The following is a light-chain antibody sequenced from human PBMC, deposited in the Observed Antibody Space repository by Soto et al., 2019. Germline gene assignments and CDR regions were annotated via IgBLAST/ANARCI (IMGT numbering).Light chain of an antibody. CDR3: QQYNNWLWT. Sequence: IVLRQSPGTLSLSPGERATLSCRASQSVSSRDLAWYQQKPGQAPRLLIYGASTRATGIPARFSGSGAGTEFTLTISSLQSEDFAVYYCQQYNNWLWTFGQGTKVDIK. V-gene: IGKV3-15*01. CDR2: GAS. CDR1: QSVSSRD. J-gene: IGKJ1*01.